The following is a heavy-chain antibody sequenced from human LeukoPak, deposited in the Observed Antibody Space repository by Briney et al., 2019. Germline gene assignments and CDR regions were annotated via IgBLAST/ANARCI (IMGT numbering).Heavy chain of an antibody. CDR3: ARGFCSDEICQVFTH. D-gene: IGHD3-3*01. CDR2: ISHNGNI. J-gene: IGHJ4*02. Sequence: ASETLSLTCNVSGGSVNSYYWSWLRQTPGEGLKWIGYISHNGNIDYAPSLKSRVTMSIDTTKYQFSLKLTSVTAADTALYFCARGFCSDEICQVFTHWGQGILVTVSS. CDR1: GGSVNSYY. V-gene: IGHV4-59*02.